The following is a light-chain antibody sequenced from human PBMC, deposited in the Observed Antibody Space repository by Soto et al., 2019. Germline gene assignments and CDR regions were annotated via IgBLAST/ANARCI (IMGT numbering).Light chain of an antibody. CDR3: CSYAGSGPYV. V-gene: IGLV2-23*01. CDR2: EGS. CDR1: SSDVGTYNL. J-gene: IGLJ1*01. Sequence: QSVLTQPASVSGSDGQSITISCTGASSDVGTYNLVSWYQQHPGKAPKLVIYEGSQRPSGVSNRFSGSKSGNTASLTISGLQGDDEADYYCCSYAGSGPYVFGTGTKLTVL.